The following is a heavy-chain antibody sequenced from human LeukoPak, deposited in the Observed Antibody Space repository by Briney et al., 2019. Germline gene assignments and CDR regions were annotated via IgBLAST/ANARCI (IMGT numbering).Heavy chain of an antibody. D-gene: IGHD3-10*01. CDR2: IYYSGST. V-gene: IGHV4-59*01. CDR1: GGSISSYY. CDR3: ARDPGYYGSGSYLDY. Sequence: PSETLSLTCTVSGGSISSYYWSWIRQPPGKGLEWIGYIYYSGSTNYNPSLKSRVTISVDTSKNQFSLKLSSVTAADTAVYYCARDPGYYGSGSYLDYWGQGTLVTVSS. J-gene: IGHJ4*02.